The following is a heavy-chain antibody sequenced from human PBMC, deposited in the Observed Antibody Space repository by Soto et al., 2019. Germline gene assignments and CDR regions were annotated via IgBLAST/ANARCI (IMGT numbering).Heavy chain of an antibody. D-gene: IGHD6-13*01. CDR1: GGSISSSSYY. CDR3: ARHSSYSSSWYGNYYYYGMDV. J-gene: IGHJ6*02. Sequence: SETLSLTCTVSGGSISSSSYYWGWIRQPPGKGLEWIGSIYYSGSTYYNPSLKSRVTISVDTSKNQFSLKLSSVTAADTAVYYCARHSSYSSSWYGNYYYYGMDVWGQGTTVTVSS. V-gene: IGHV4-39*01. CDR2: IYYSGST.